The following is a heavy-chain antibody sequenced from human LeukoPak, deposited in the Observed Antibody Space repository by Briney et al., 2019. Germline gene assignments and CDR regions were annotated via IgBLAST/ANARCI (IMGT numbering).Heavy chain of an antibody. Sequence: PETLSLTCSVSGGSTTGYFWTWIRQPPGKGPGWMGYVYYKGGTSYSPSLDSRVSISVDTSKKYFYLKLNSVTAADTAMYYCARHVTVTYDAFDLWGQGTMVTVSS. V-gene: IGHV4-59*08. CDR2: VYYKGGT. CDR1: GGSTTGYF. CDR3: ARHVTVTYDAFDL. J-gene: IGHJ3*01. D-gene: IGHD4-11*01.